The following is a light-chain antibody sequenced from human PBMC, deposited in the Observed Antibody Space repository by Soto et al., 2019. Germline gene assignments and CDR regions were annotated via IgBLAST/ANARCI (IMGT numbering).Light chain of an antibody. Sequence: MTQSPATVSVSPGERATLSCRASQSVSSYLAWYQQKPGQAPRLLIYDASNRATGIPARFSGSGSGTDFTLTISSLEPEDFAVYYCQKRSNWLTFGGGTKVDIK. CDR2: DAS. J-gene: IGKJ4*01. CDR1: QSVSSY. CDR3: QKRSNWLT. V-gene: IGKV3-11*01.